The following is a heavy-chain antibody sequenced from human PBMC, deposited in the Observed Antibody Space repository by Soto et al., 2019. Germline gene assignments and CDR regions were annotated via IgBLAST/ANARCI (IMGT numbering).Heavy chain of an antibody. J-gene: IGHJ6*02. Sequence: GESLKISCKGSGYSFTSYWISWVRQMPGKGLEWMGRIDPSYSYTNYSPSFQGHVTISADKSISTAYLQWSSLKASDTAMYYCATVGLYSYYYYGMDVWGQGTTVTVSS. V-gene: IGHV5-10-1*01. CDR3: ATVGLYSYYYYGMDV. D-gene: IGHD1-26*01. CDR1: GYSFTSYW. CDR2: IDPSYSYT.